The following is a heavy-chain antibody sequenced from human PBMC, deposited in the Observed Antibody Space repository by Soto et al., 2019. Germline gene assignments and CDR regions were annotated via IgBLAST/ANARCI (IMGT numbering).Heavy chain of an antibody. CDR3: AKDHPGVVATIYDY. CDR1: GFTFSSYA. CDR2: ISGSGGST. Sequence: SLRLSCAASGFTFSSYAMSWVRQAPGKGLEWVSTISGSGGSTYYADSVKGRFTISRDNSKNTLYLQMNSLRAEDTAVYYCAKDHPGVVATIYDYWGQGTLVTVSS. D-gene: IGHD5-12*01. J-gene: IGHJ4*02. V-gene: IGHV3-23*01.